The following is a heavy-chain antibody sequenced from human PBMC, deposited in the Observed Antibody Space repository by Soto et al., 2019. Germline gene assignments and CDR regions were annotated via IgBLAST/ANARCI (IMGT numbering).Heavy chain of an antibody. CDR1: GYTFTGYY. V-gene: IGHV1-46*03. CDR3: GRDCGYHYYMDG. D-gene: IGHD2-21*01. CDR2: INPSGGST. J-gene: IGHJ6*03. Sequence: ASVKVSCKASGYTFTGYYMHWVRQAPGQGLEWMGIINPSGGSTSYAQKFQGRVTMTRDTSTSTVYMELSSLRSEDTAVYYCGRDCGYHYYMDGWGKGTTVTVSS.